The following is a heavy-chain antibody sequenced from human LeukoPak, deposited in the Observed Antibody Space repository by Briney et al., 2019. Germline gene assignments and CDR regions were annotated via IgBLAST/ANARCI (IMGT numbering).Heavy chain of an antibody. J-gene: IGHJ4*02. D-gene: IGHD2-2*01. CDR3: ARRGRGPNSTPIVVVPARHFDY. V-gene: IGHV4-34*01. Sequence: PSETLSLTCAVYGGSFSGYYWSWIRQPPGKGLEWIGEINHSGSTNYNPSLKSRVTISVDTSKNQFSLKLSSVTAADTAVYYCARRGRGPNSTPIVVVPARHFDYWGQGTLVTVSS. CDR1: GGSFSGYY. CDR2: INHSGST.